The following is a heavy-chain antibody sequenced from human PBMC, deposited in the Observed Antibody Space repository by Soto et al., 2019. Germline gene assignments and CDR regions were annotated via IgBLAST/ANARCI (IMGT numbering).Heavy chain of an antibody. D-gene: IGHD6-19*01. V-gene: IGHV4-34*01. CDR1: GGSFSGYY. J-gene: IGHJ4*02. Sequence: SETLSLTCAVYGGSFSGYYWSWIRQPPGKGLEWIGEINHSGSTNYNPSLKSRVTISVDTSKNQFSLKLSSVTAADTAVYYCARGRIAVANDYWGQGTLVTVSS. CDR2: INHSGST. CDR3: ARGRIAVANDY.